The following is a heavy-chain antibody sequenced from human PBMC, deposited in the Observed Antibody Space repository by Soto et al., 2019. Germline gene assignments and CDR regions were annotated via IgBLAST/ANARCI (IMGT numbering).Heavy chain of an antibody. CDR1: GFTFSSYW. J-gene: IGHJ4*02. D-gene: IGHD6-19*01. CDR2: INSDGSST. Sequence: PGGSLRLSCAASGFTFSSYWMHWVRQAPGKGLVWVSRINSDGSSTSYADSVKGRFTISRDNAKNTLYLQMNSLRAEDTAVYYCARTQYSSGWYGSPFDYWGQGTLVTVSS. V-gene: IGHV3-74*01. CDR3: ARTQYSSGWYGSPFDY.